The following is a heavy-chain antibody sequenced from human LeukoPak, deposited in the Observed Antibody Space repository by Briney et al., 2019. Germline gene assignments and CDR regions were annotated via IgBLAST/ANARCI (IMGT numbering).Heavy chain of an antibody. Sequence: GGSLRLSCVASGSIFSNYGMHWVRQAPGKGLEWVAVIWSTGTKKDYADSVKGRFTISRDNTKNTLYLQMNSLRAEDTAVYYCARKRDGSGTYFNNYFYYYYMDVWGKGTTVTVTS. J-gene: IGHJ6*03. CDR2: IWSTGTKK. CDR3: ARKRDGSGTYFNNYFYYYYMDV. V-gene: IGHV3-33*01. D-gene: IGHD3-10*01. CDR1: GSIFSNYG.